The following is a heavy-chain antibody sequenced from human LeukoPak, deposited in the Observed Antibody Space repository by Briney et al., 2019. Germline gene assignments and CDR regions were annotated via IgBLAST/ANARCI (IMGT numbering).Heavy chain of an antibody. CDR2: ISGYVGST. CDR1: GFTFSSYA. J-gene: IGHJ4*02. V-gene: IGHV3-23*01. CDR3: AARTAAVH. D-gene: IGHD6-13*01. Sequence: GGFLRLSCAASGFTFSSYAMTWVRQGPGKGLEWVSSISGYVGSTYYADSVKGRFTISRDNSKNTVFLQMSSLRAEDTAVYYCAARTAAVHWGQGTLVTVSS.